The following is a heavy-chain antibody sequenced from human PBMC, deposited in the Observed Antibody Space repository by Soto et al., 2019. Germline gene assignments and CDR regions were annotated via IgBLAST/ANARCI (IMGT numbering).Heavy chain of an antibody. Sequence: GGSLRLSCAASGFSLSTNTMRWVRQAPGKGLKWAATITNDGRRKYYADFVKSRFTISRDTANNIRYLEMNSLRAEDTSLYYCARVATSITYDFWGQGSQGAVAS. CDR3: ARVATSITYDF. CDR1: GFSLSTNT. J-gene: IGHJ4*02. V-gene: IGHV3-30*04. CDR2: ITNDGRRK. D-gene: IGHD1-20*01.